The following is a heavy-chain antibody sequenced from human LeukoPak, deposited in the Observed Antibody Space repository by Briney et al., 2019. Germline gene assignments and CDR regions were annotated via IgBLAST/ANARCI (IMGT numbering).Heavy chain of an antibody. V-gene: IGHV3-33*01. J-gene: IGHJ4*02. D-gene: IGHD1-26*01. CDR1: GFTFSNYG. CDR3: ARDLEVGATFFLGY. CDR2: VWSDENKT. Sequence: GGSLRLSCAASGFTFSNYGMHWVRQAPGKGLEWVAVVWSDENKTYYADSVKGRFTISRDNFKSSLYLQMNSLRVEDTAVYYCARDLEVGATFFLGYWGQGTLVTVSS.